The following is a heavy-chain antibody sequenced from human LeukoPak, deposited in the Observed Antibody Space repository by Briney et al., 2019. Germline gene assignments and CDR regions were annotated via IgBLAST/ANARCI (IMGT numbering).Heavy chain of an antibody. CDR2: IYYSGST. CDR3: ARGSTVAGLDY. D-gene: IGHD6-19*01. J-gene: IGHJ4*02. Sequence: SETLSLTCTVSGGSISSYYWSWIRQPPGKGLEWIGYIYYSGSTNYNPSLKSRVTISVDTSKNQFSLKLSSVTAADTTVYYCARGSTVAGLDYWGQGTLVTVSS. V-gene: IGHV4-59*01. CDR1: GGSISSYY.